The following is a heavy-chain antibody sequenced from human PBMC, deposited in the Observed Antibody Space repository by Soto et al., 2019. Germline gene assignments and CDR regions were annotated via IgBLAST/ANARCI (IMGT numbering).Heavy chain of an antibody. CDR2: INTSGVNR. J-gene: IGHJ4*02. Sequence: GGSLRLSCAASGFTFSNYAMSWVRQAPGKGLECVSTINTSGVNRHYADSVKGRFSVSRDNSRNTLSLQMNSLRAEDTAVYYCTRDRYYYDSSGSKGPDYWGQGTLVTVSS. D-gene: IGHD3-22*01. CDR3: TRDRYYYDSSGSKGPDY. CDR1: GFTFSNYA. V-gene: IGHV3-23*01.